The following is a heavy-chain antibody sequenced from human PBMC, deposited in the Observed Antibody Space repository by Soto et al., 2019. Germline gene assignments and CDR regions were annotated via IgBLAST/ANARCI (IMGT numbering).Heavy chain of an antibody. J-gene: IGHJ4*02. CDR3: VKDITVSPVHV. CDR1: GFTFSSYA. CDR2: ISSDGRPT. V-gene: IGHV3-64D*06. Sequence: PGGSLRLSCSVSGFTFSSYAMHWVRQAPGKGLEYVSSISSDGRPTYYADSVKGRFTISRDNSKNTLSLQMYSLKAEDTAVYYCVKDITVSPVHVWGQGTVVTVSS.